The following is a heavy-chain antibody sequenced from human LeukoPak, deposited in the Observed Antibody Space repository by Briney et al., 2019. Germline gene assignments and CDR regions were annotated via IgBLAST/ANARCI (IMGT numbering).Heavy chain of an antibody. CDR3: ARSIAYGISFVRGFIADY. CDR1: GFTFGDYH. V-gene: IGHV3-11*01. J-gene: IGHJ4*02. D-gene: IGHD3-10*01. Sequence: GGSLRLSCAASGFTFGDYHMTWIRQAPGSGLEWISYINSSGSTVYYAESVKGRFTISRDNARKSLYLQMNNVRAGDTAMYYCARSIAYGISFVRGFIADYWGQGALVTVSS. CDR2: INSSGSTV.